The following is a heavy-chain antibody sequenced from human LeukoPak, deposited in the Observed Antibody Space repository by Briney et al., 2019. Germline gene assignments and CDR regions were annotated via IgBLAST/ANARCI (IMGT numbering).Heavy chain of an antibody. CDR2: ISRSSSAI. D-gene: IGHD4-17*01. V-gene: IGHV3-48*04. J-gene: IGHJ5*02. CDR1: GFTFSSYS. CDR3: ARGLTTTPNHFDP. Sequence: PGGSLRLSCAASGFTFSSYSISWVRQAPGKGLEWVSYISRSSSAIYYADSVKGRFTISRDNAKNSLYLQMNSLRAEETAIYYCARGLTTTPNHFDPWGQGTLVTVSS.